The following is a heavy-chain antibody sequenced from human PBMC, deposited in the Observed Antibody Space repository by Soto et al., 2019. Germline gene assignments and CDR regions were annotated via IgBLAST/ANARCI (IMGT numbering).Heavy chain of an antibody. Sequence: VASVKVSCKASGYTFTSYYMHWVRQAPGQGLEWMGIINPSGGSTSYAQKFQGRVTMTRDTSTSTVYMELSSLRSEGTAVYYCARADIVGYMDVWGKGTTVTVSS. J-gene: IGHJ6*03. D-gene: IGHD2-15*01. CDR1: GYTFTSYY. CDR3: ARADIVGYMDV. CDR2: INPSGGST. V-gene: IGHV1-46*03.